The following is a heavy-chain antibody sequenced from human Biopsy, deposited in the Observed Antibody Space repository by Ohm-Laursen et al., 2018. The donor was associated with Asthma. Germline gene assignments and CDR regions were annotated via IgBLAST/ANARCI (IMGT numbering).Heavy chain of an antibody. D-gene: IGHD3-22*01. Sequence: GSLRLSCTASGFTVSRDYMFWVRQAPGKGLEWVSVIYSGGTSDTADSVRGRFTISRDFYKNTLYLQMDSLRAEDTAVYYCVKDTVEDRGGYYTFDVWGQGTKVTVSS. V-gene: IGHV3-53*01. CDR1: GFTVSRDY. CDR3: VKDTVEDRGGYYTFDV. J-gene: IGHJ3*01. CDR2: IYSGGTS.